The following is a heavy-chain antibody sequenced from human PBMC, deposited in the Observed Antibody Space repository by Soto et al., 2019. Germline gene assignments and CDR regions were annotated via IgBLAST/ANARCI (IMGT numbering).Heavy chain of an antibody. D-gene: IGHD1-26*01. Sequence: EVQLVETGGGLIQPGGSLRLSCLASGFSVTTNYIIWVRQPPGKGLEWVSTTFTGGSTHYADSVKGRFSISRDNSKNTVYLQMNNLRVEYTAVYYCAKKPPSSIQGWAFGMDVWGQGTTVPVSS. CDR1: GFSVTTNY. CDR3: AKKPPSSIQGWAFGMDV. V-gene: IGHV3-53*02. J-gene: IGHJ6*02. CDR2: TFTGGST.